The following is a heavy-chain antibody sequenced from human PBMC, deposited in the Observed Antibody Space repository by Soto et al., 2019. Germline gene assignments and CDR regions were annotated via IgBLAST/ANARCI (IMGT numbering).Heavy chain of an antibody. V-gene: IGHV5-10-1*01. Sequence: PGESLKISCKGSGYSFTSYWISWVRQMPGKGLEWMGRIDPSDSYTNYSPSFQGHVAISADKSISTAYLQRSSLKASDTAMYYWARHQSQLYYYDSSGYYLDYWGQGTLVTVSS. CDR3: ARHQSQLYYYDSSGYYLDY. CDR1: GYSFTSYW. D-gene: IGHD3-22*01. J-gene: IGHJ4*02. CDR2: IDPSDSYT.